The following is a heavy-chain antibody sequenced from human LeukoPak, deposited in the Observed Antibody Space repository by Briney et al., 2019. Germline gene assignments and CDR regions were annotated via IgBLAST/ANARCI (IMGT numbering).Heavy chain of an antibody. Sequence: GGSLRLSCAASGFTFSSYGMHWVRQAPGKGLEWVAFIRYDGSNKYYADSVKGRFTISRDNSKNTLYLQMNSLRAEDTAVYYCAKERARDDAFDIWGEGTMVTVSS. V-gene: IGHV3-30*02. J-gene: IGHJ3*02. CDR2: IRYDGSNK. CDR1: GFTFSSYG. CDR3: AKERARDDAFDI.